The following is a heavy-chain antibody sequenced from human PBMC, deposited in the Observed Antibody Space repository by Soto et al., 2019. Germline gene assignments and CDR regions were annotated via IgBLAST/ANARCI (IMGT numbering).Heavy chain of an antibody. CDR3: AHHDYCSGGSCHIEH. J-gene: IGHJ1*01. V-gene: IGHV2-70*11. D-gene: IGHD2-15*01. CDR1: GFSLSTSGMC. Sequence: SGPTLVNPTQTLTLTCTFSGFSLSTSGMCVSWIRQPPGKALEWLARIDWDDDKYYRTSLKTRLTISKDTSKNQVVLRMTNMDPVDTATYYCAHHDYCSGGSCHIEHWGQGTLVTVSS. CDR2: IDWDDDK.